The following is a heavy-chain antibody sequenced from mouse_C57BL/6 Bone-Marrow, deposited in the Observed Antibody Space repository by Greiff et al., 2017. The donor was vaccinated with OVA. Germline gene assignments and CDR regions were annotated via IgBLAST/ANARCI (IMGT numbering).Heavy chain of an antibody. CDR1: GYTFTSYW. CDR2: IYPGSGST. V-gene: IGHV1-55*01. CDR3: AREGIYCYGSGYFDV. Sequence: QVQLQQPGAELVKPGASVKLSCKASGYTFTSYWITWVKQRPGQGLEWIGDIYPGSGSTNYNEKFKSKATLTVDTSSSTAYMQLSSLTSEDSAVYYCAREGIYCYGSGYFDVWGTGTTVTVSS. J-gene: IGHJ1*03. D-gene: IGHD1-1*01.